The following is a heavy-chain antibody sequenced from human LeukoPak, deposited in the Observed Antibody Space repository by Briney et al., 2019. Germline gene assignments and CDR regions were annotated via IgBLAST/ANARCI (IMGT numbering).Heavy chain of an antibody. CDR2: ISHRGCP. Sequence: SETLSLTCIVSGYSIRSDYCWGWIRQAPGKGLEWIGSISHRGCPYYNPSLKSRVTLSADTPNNQFSLRLSSVTAADTAVYYCARDGGFYYTASPNSWFDPWGQGILVTVSS. D-gene: IGHD2-15*01. V-gene: IGHV4-38-2*02. CDR3: ARDGGFYYTASPNSWFDP. J-gene: IGHJ5*02. CDR1: GYSIRSDYC.